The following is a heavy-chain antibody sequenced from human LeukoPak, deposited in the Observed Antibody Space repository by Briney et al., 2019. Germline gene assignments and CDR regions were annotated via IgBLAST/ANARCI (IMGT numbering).Heavy chain of an antibody. CDR3: AKEGPSDIVATYDAFDI. CDR1: GFTFGSYA. D-gene: IGHD5-12*01. V-gene: IGHV3-23*01. Sequence: GGSLRLSCAASGFTFGSYAMSWVRQAPGKGLEWVSAISGSGGSTYYADSVKGRFTISRDNSKNTLYLQMNSLRAEDTAVYYCAKEGPSDIVATYDAFDIWGQGTMVTVSS. CDR2: ISGSGGST. J-gene: IGHJ3*02.